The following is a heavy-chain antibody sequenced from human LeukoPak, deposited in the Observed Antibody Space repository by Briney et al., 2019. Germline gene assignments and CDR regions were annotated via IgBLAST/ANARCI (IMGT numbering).Heavy chain of an antibody. CDR1: GYSFTSYW. J-gene: IGHJ3*02. CDR2: IYPGDSDT. V-gene: IGHV5-51*01. Sequence: AGESLKISCKGSGYSFTSYWIGWVRQMPRKGLEWMRIIYPGDSDTRYSPSFQGQVTISADKSISTAYLQWSSLKASDTAMYYCARPTSSSWYEEAFDIWGQGTMVIVSS. CDR3: ARPTSSSWYEEAFDI. D-gene: IGHD6-13*01.